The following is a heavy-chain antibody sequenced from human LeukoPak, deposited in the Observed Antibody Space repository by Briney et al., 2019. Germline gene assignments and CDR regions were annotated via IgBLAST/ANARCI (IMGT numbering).Heavy chain of an antibody. CDR3: ARDSEHYDSGAYYDALDI. V-gene: IGHV3-7*01. D-gene: IGHD3-22*01. J-gene: IGHJ3*02. CDR2: IKQGGSVK. Sequence: GGSLRLSCAASRLIFAHYWMNWLRHAPGEGVEGVAYIKQGGSVKYYLDSVKDHFTISRDNAKNSLYLQMNSLRADDTAVYYCARDSEHYDSGAYYDALDIWGQGTMVTVSS. CDR1: RLIFAHYW.